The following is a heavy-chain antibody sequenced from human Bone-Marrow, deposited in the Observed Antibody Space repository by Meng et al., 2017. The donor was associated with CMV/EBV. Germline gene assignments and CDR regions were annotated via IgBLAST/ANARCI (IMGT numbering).Heavy chain of an antibody. D-gene: IGHD1-26*01. Sequence: SVKVSCKASGYTFTSYGISWVRQAPGQGLEWMGGIIPIFGTANYAQKFQGRVTITTDESTSTAYMELSSLRSEDTAVYYCARGGWELLRWDYYYGMDVWGQGTTVTVSS. CDR2: IIPIFGTA. CDR3: ARGGWELLRWDYYYGMDV. CDR1: GYTFTSYG. J-gene: IGHJ6*02. V-gene: IGHV1-69*05.